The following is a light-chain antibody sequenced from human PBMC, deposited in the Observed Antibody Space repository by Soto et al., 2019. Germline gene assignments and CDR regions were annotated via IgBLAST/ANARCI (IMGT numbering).Light chain of an antibody. CDR3: SSYTSSSTLE. CDR2: DVS. CDR1: SSDVGGYNY. V-gene: IGLV2-14*01. Sequence: QSALNQPASVSGSPGQSITISCTGTSSDVGGYNYVSWYQQHPGNAPKLMIYDVSNRPSGVSNRFSGSKSGNTASLTISGLQAEDEADYYCSSYTSSSTLEVGGGTKLTVL. J-gene: IGLJ2*01.